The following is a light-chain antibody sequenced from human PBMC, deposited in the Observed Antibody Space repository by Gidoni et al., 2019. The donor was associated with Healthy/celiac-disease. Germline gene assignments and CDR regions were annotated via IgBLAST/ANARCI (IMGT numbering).Light chain of an antibody. Sequence: ETVLTPSPATLSWSPGERATLACRASQSVSSYLAWYQQKPGQAPRLLIYDASNRATGIPARFSGSGSGTDFTLTISRLEPEDFAVYYCQQRSNWPLTFGGGTKVEIK. CDR1: QSVSSY. CDR3: QQRSNWPLT. J-gene: IGKJ4*01. V-gene: IGKV3-11*01. CDR2: DAS.